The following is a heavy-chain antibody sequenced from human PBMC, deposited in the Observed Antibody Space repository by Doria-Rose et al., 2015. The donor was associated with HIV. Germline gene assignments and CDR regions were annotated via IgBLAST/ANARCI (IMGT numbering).Heavy chain of an antibody. D-gene: IGHD6-13*01. CDR2: IFSDDER. CDR3: ARIKSSRWYHKYYFDF. Sequence: QVTLKESGPVLVKPTETLTLTCTVSGVSLSSPGMGVNWIRQPPGKALEWLANIFSDDERSYKASVKSRLTTARGTYKSQVVLTMTDMDPVDTATYYCARIKSSRWYHKYYFDFWGQGTLVIVSA. V-gene: IGHV2-26*01. J-gene: IGHJ4*02. CDR1: GVSLSSPGMG.